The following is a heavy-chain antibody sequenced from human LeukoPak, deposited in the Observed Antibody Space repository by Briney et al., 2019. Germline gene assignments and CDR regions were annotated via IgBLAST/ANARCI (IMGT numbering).Heavy chain of an antibody. Sequence: GGSLRLSCAASGLTFKIYSMHWVRQAPGKGLEWVAVIGGRGDSIFYADSVKGRFTISRDNSKNTVDLQMSSLGAEDTAIYYCAKDYYETSGYFDSWGQGSLVSVSS. J-gene: IGHJ4*02. CDR1: GLTFKIYS. CDR2: IGGRGDSI. D-gene: IGHD3-22*01. V-gene: IGHV3-23*01. CDR3: AKDYYETSGYFDS.